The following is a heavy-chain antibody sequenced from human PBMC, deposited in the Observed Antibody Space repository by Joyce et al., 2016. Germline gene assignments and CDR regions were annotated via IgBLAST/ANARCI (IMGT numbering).Heavy chain of an antibody. CDR1: GYSFTGSY. J-gene: IGHJ4*02. CDR3: AKQGQLGTPDY. CDR2: INPHTGGT. V-gene: IGHV1-2*04. Sequence: QVQLEQSGPEVKKPGASMKVSCKTSGYSFTGSYLHWVRQAPGQGLEWVGWINPHTGGTDYAQKFQGWVTLTRDTSISTAYMELTKLKLNDTAVDYCAKQGQLGTPDYWGQGTLVTVSS. D-gene: IGHD3-16*01.